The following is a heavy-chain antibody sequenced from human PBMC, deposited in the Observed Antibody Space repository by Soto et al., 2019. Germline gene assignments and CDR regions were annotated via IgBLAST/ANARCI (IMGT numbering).Heavy chain of an antibody. CDR1: GDSVSSNSAA. Sequence: SQTLSLTCAISGDSVSSNSAAWNWIRQSPSRGLEWLGRTYYRSKWYNDYAVSVKSRITINPDTSKNQFSLQLNSVTPEDTAVYYCARGFIRGYRYSSSSLYYYGMDVWGQGTTVTVSS. V-gene: IGHV6-1*01. CDR2: TYYRSKWYN. D-gene: IGHD6-6*01. CDR3: ARGFIRGYRYSSSSLYYYGMDV. J-gene: IGHJ6*02.